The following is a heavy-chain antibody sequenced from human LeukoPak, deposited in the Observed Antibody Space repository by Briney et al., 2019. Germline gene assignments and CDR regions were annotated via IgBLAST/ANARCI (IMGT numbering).Heavy chain of an antibody. J-gene: IGHJ5*02. CDR1: GYTFTSYY. CDR3: ARDPSSSGPTTGWFDP. Sequence: GASVKVSCKASGYTFTSYYMHWVRQAPGQGLEWMGIINPSGGSTSYAQKFQGRVTMTRDMSTSTVYMELSSLRSEDTAVYYCARDPSSSGPTTGWFDPWGRGTLVTVSS. V-gene: IGHV1-46*01. CDR2: INPSGGST. D-gene: IGHD3-22*01.